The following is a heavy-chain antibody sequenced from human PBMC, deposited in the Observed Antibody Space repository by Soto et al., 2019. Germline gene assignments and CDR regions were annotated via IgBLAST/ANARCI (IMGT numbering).Heavy chain of an antibody. V-gene: IGHV3-23*01. CDR2: ISGSGGST. CDR1: GFTFSSYA. J-gene: IGHJ6*03. D-gene: IGHD2-2*01. Sequence: GGSLRLSCAASGFTFSSYAMSWVRQAPGKGLEWVSAISGSGGSTYYADSVKGRFTISRDNSKNTLYLQMNSLRAEDTAVYYCARAYQLLFARSMDVWGKGTTVTVSS. CDR3: ARAYQLLFARSMDV.